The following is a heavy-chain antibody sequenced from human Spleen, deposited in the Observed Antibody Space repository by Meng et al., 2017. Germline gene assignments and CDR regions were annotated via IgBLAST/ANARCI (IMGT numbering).Heavy chain of an antibody. V-gene: IGHV3-48*03. CDR1: GFTFSSYE. Sequence: GGSLRLSCAVSGFTFSSYEMNWVRQAPGKGLEWLSYISSSGSTTNYADSVKGRFTMSRDNAKNSLYLQINSLRADDTAVYYCARGRYYDFDIWGQGTMVTVSS. CDR3: ARGRYYDFDI. D-gene: IGHD1-1*01. CDR2: ISSSGSTT. J-gene: IGHJ3*02.